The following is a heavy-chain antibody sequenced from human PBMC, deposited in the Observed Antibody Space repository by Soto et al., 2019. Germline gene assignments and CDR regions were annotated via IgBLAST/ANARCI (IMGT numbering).Heavy chain of an antibody. Sequence: SPTLSLPCAISGDSVSSNSAGWNWIRQSPSRGLEWLGRTYYRSKWYNDYAVSVKSRITINPDTSKNQFSVQLNSVTPEETAVDYCARDNHRPPSAIVVVPAAMDGNWFDPWGQGTLVTVSS. CDR3: ARDNHRPPSAIVVVPAAMDGNWFDP. J-gene: IGHJ5*02. D-gene: IGHD2-2*01. CDR1: GDSVSSNSAG. CDR2: TYYRSKWYN. V-gene: IGHV6-1*01.